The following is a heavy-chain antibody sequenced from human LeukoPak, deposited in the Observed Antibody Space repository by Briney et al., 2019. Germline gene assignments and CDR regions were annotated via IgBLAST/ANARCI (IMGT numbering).Heavy chain of an antibody. D-gene: IGHD5-12*01. Sequence: GASVKVSCKASGGTFSSHAISWVRQAPGQGLEWVGGIIPIFGTTNYAQKFQGRVAITTVESTSTGYMELRSLRSDDTAVYYCARGDSGYDYGFDNWGQGTLVTVSS. V-gene: IGHV1-69*05. CDR2: IIPIFGTT. J-gene: IGHJ4*02. CDR3: ARGDSGYDYGFDN. CDR1: GGTFSSHA.